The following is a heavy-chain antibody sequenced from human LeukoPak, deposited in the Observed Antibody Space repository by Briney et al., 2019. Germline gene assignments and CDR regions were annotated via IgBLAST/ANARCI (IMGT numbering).Heavy chain of an antibody. D-gene: IGHD3-3*01. CDR3: AGGPKDFWSGYYLNWFDP. CDR2: ISSSSSYI. Sequence: SGGSLRLSCAASGFTFSSYSMNWVRQAPGKGLEWVSSISSSSSYIYYADSVKGRFTISRDNSKNTLYLQMNSLRAEDTAVYYCAGGPKDFWSGYYLNWFDPWGQGTLVTVSS. CDR1: GFTFSSYS. V-gene: IGHV3-21*04. J-gene: IGHJ5*02.